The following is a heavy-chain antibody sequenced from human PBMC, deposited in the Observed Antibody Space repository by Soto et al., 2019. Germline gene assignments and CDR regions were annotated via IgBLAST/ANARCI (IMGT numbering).Heavy chain of an antibody. CDR3: ARGYCSSTSCFSPLDY. CDR2: INAGNGNT. J-gene: IGHJ4*02. D-gene: IGHD2-2*01. Sequence: QVPLVQSGAEVKKPGASVKVSCKASGYTFTSYAMHWVRQAPGQRLEWMGWINAGNGNTKYSQKFQGRVTITRDTSASTAYMELSSLRSEDTAVYYCARGYCSSTSCFSPLDYWGQGTLVTVSS. CDR1: GYTFTSYA. V-gene: IGHV1-3*01.